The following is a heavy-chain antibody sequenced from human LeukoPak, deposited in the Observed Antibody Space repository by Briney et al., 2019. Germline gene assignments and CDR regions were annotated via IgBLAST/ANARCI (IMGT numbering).Heavy chain of an antibody. CDR3: ARDRGYYGSGSGGTDAFDI. V-gene: IGHV3-64*01. Sequence: GGSLRLSCAASQFTFSSYDMHWVRQAPGKGLEYVSAISSNGGSTYYANSVKGRFTISRDNSKNTLYLQMGSLRTEDMAVYYCARDRGYYGSGSGGTDAFDIWGQGTMVTVSS. D-gene: IGHD3-10*01. CDR2: ISSNGGST. CDR1: QFTFSSYD. J-gene: IGHJ3*02.